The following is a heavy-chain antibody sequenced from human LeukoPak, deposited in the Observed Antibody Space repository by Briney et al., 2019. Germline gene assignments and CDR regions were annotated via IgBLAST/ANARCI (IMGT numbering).Heavy chain of an antibody. D-gene: IGHD2-15*01. J-gene: IGHJ4*02. CDR1: GFTFSTYW. CDR3: ATSARTYIGSSLDY. V-gene: IGHV3-74*01. CDR2: ISSDASIT. Sequence: GGSLRPSCAASGFTFSTYWMHWVRQDPGKGLVWVSHISSDASITSYANPVKGRFTISRDNAKNTLYLQMNSLRAEDTALYYCATSARTYIGSSLDYWGQGTLVTVSS.